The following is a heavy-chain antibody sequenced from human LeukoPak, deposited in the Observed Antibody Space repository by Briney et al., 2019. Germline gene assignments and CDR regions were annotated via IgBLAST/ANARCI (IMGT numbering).Heavy chain of an antibody. J-gene: IGHJ6*03. V-gene: IGHV1-18*01. CDR1: GYTFTSYG. CDR3: ARLQRGDYYYYMDV. CDR2: ISAYNGNT. Sequence: ASVKVSCKASGYTFTSYGISWVRQAPGQGLEWMGWISAYNGNTNYAQKLQGRVTMTTDTSASTAYMELRSLRSDDTAVYYCARLQRGDYYYYMDVWGKGTTVTVSS.